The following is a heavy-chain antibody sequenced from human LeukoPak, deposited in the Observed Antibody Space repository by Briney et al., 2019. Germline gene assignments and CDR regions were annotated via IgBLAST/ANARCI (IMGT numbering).Heavy chain of an antibody. J-gene: IGHJ4*02. CDR3: ARGRNSGSYYFDY. Sequence: GGSLRLSCAASGFTFSSYWMSWVRQAPGKGLEWVANIKQDGSEKYYVDPVKGRFTISRDNAKNSLYLQMNSLRAEDTAVYYCARGRNSGSYYFDYWGQGTLVTVSS. V-gene: IGHV3-7*01. CDR1: GFTFSSYW. D-gene: IGHD1-26*01. CDR2: IKQDGSEK.